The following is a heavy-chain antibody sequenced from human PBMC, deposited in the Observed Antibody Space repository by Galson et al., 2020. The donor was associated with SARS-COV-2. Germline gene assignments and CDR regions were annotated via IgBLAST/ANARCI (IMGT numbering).Heavy chain of an antibody. J-gene: IGHJ4*02. V-gene: IGHV3-66*01. CDR2: IYSGYTT. Sequence: TGGSLRLSCAASGFTVSSNYMSWVRQAPGKGLEWVSIIYSGYTTLYAASVKGRFTISRDNSKNSLYLQMNSLRAEDTAVYYCARDIYGGNSNWGQGTLVTVSS. CDR1: GFTVSSNY. D-gene: IGHD2-21*02. CDR3: ARDIYGGNSN.